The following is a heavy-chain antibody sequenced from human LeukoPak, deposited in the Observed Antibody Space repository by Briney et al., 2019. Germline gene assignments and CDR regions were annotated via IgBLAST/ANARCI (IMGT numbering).Heavy chain of an antibody. CDR2: IYYSGST. V-gene: IGHV4-31*03. D-gene: IGHD2-21*02. J-gene: IGHJ4*02. CDR1: GGSISSSSYY. Sequence: TLSLTCTVSGGSISSSSYYWGWIRQHPGKGLEWIGYIYYSGSTYYNPSLKSRVTISVDTSKNQFSLKLSSVTAADTAVYYCARGGAYCGGDCYSGIDYWGQGTLVTVSS. CDR3: ARGGAYCGGDCYSGIDY.